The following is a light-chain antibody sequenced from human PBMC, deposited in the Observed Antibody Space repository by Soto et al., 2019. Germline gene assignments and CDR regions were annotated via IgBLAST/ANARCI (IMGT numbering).Light chain of an antibody. Sequence: DIHLTQSPSFLSASVGDRVTITCRASQDIRTHLAWYQQQPGKAPKLLIYAASTLQSGVPSGFGGSGSGTEFTLTITSLQPEDFATYYCLQVKTYPLTFGGGTKVEIK. V-gene: IGKV1-9*01. CDR2: AAS. J-gene: IGKJ4*01. CDR1: QDIRTH. CDR3: LQVKTYPLT.